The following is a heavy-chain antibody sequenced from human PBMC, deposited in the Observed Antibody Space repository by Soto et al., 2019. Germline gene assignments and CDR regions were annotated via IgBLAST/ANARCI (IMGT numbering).Heavy chain of an antibody. Sequence: HVELVQSGADVKKPWASVTISCKASGYTFTDYALHWVRQAPGQRLEWMGWMNAGVGNTLYSQKFQGRITITRDTSASTAYMELNSRQSEDTAIYYCARDTGYTFCSLNYWGPGTLVTVSS. V-gene: IGHV1-3*01. CDR1: GYTFTDYA. D-gene: IGHD5-18*01. CDR3: ARDTGYTFCSLNY. J-gene: IGHJ4*02. CDR2: MNAGVGNT.